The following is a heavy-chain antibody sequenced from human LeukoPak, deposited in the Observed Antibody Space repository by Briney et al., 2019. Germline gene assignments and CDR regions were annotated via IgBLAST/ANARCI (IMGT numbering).Heavy chain of an antibody. Sequence: GESLRLSCAASGFTLSDYYMSWIRQAPGKGLEWVSYISGSGTYTNYADSVKGRFTISRDNAKNSQYLQMSGLRAEDTAVYYCARWRDGGRYFDYWGQGTLVTVSS. D-gene: IGHD1-26*01. J-gene: IGHJ4*02. CDR1: GFTLSDYY. V-gene: IGHV3-11*06. CDR3: ARWRDGGRYFDY. CDR2: ISGSGTYT.